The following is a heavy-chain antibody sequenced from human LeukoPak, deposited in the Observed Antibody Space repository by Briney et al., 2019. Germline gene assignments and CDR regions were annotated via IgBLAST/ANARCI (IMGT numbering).Heavy chain of an antibody. J-gene: IGHJ6*03. V-gene: IGHV4-34*01. CDR3: ARGIFKGIAPRAHYYYMDV. CDR2: INHSGST. CDR1: GGSFSDHY. Sequence: SETLSLTCAVSGGSFSDHYWSWVRQPPGKGLEWIGEINHSGSTNYNPSLKSRVTISVDTAKNQFSLKLSSVTAADTAVYYCARGIFKGIAPRAHYYYMDVWGKGTTVTISS. D-gene: IGHD6-13*01.